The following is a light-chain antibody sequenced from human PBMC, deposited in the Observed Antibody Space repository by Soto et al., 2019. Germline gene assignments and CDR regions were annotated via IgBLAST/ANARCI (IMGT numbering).Light chain of an antibody. CDR1: QSVNNN. CDR3: QQSYNAPRT. J-gene: IGKJ4*01. V-gene: IGKV3-15*01. Sequence: ETLMTQSPATLSVSPGERATLSCRASQSVNNNLAWYQQKLGQAPRVLIYGASTRATGIPARFTGSGSGTEFILTITSLQSEDFATYYCQQSYNAPRTFGGGTKVEIK. CDR2: GAS.